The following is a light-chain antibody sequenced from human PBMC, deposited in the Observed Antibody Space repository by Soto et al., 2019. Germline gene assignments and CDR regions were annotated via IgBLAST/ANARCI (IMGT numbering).Light chain of an antibody. V-gene: IGKV3-15*01. Sequence: EIVMTQSPATLSVSPGEGVTLSCRASQSVSSNLAWYQQRPGQAPRLLIYGASTRATGIPARFSGSGSGTDFILTINRLEPEDFAVYYCQEFASNFGGGTKVDIK. CDR3: QEFASN. J-gene: IGKJ4*01. CDR2: GAS. CDR1: QSVSSN.